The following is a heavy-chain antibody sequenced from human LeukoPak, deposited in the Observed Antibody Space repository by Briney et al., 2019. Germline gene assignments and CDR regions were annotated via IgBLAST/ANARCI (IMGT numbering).Heavy chain of an antibody. V-gene: IGHV3-30*18. CDR3: AKDSVAGTEMYYFDY. Sequence: GGSLRLSCAASGFTFSSYGMHWVRQAPGKGLEWVAVISYDGSNKYYADSVKGGFTISRDNSKNTLYLQMNSLRAEDTAVYYCAKDSVAGTEMYYFDYWGQGTLVTVSS. CDR2: ISYDGSNK. CDR1: GFTFSSYG. D-gene: IGHD6-19*01. J-gene: IGHJ4*02.